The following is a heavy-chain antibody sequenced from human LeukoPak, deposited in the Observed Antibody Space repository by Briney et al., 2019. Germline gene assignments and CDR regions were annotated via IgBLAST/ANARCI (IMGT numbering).Heavy chain of an antibody. J-gene: IGHJ3*02. V-gene: IGHV4-34*01. CDR1: GGSFSGYY. CDR3: ARRPFGNGRRFTIFGVVTIYDAFDI. CDR2: INHSGGT. Sequence: SETLSLTCAVYGGSFSGYYWSWIRQPPGKGLEWIGEINHSGGTNYNPSLKSRVTISVDTSKNQFSLKLSSVTAADTAVYYCARRPFGNGRRFTIFGVVTIYDAFDIWGQGTMVTVSS. D-gene: IGHD3-3*01.